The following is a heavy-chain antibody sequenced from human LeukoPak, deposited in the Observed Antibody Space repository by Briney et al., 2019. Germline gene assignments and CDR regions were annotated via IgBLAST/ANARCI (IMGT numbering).Heavy chain of an antibody. CDR3: ARDKGYGSGSYRFDY. J-gene: IGHJ4*02. D-gene: IGHD3-10*01. Sequence: ASVKVSCKASGYTFTSYGISWARQAPGQGLEWMGWISAYNGNTNYAQKLQGRVTMTADTSTSTAYMELRSLRSDDTAVYYCARDKGYGSGSYRFDYWGQGTLVTVSS. V-gene: IGHV1-18*01. CDR2: ISAYNGNT. CDR1: GYTFTSYG.